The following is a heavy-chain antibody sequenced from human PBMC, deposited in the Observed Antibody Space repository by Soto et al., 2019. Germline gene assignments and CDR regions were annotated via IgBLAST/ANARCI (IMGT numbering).Heavy chain of an antibody. Sequence: SETLSLTCTVSGGSISSYYWSWIRQPPGKGLEWIGYIYYSGSTNYNPSLKSRVTISVDTSKNQFSLKLRSVTAADTAVYFCARDSGGAGSGWYEHEYFQHWGQGTLVTVSS. CDR1: GGSISSYY. D-gene: IGHD6-19*01. CDR3: ARDSGGAGSGWYEHEYFQH. CDR2: IYYSGST. J-gene: IGHJ1*01. V-gene: IGHV4-59*01.